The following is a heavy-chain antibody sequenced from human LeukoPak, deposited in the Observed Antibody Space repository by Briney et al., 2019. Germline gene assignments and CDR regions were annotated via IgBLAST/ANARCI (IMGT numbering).Heavy chain of an antibody. J-gene: IGHJ4*02. V-gene: IGHV3-7*03. CDR2: IKQDGSEK. D-gene: IGHD5-24*01. Sequence: PGGSLRLSCAASGFTFSSYWMSWVRQAPGKGLEWVANIKQDGSEKYYVDSVKGRFTISRDNAKNSLYLQMSNLRAEDTAVYFCARDGSAYNFDYWGQGVLVTVSS. CDR1: GFTFSSYW. CDR3: ARDGSAYNFDY.